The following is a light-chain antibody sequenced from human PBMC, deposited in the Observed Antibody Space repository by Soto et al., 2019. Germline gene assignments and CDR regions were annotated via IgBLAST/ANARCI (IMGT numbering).Light chain of an antibody. J-gene: IGKJ2*01. CDR3: MQGSHWAT. V-gene: IGKV2-30*01. Sequence: VVLTQSPLSLPVTLGQTASISCRSSQSLVSSDGLTYFNWFHQRPGQSPRRLIYKVSNRDSGVPDRYTGCGSGTDFTLTISRVEAEDVGIYYCMQGSHWATFGQGTKLEIK. CDR2: KVS. CDR1: QSLVSSDGLTY.